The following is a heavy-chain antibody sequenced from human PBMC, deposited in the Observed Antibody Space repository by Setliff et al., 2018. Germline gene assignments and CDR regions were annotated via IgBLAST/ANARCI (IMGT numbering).Heavy chain of an antibody. D-gene: IGHD6-13*01. CDR3: ARAGLAAAGRKGVFDH. J-gene: IGHJ4*02. CDR2: ISPHSGRA. V-gene: IGHV1-18*01. CDR1: GYTFSDYG. Sequence: ASVKVSCKASGYTFSDYGVSWVRQAPGQGLEWMGWISPHSGRAFYAPQFQDRVIMTTDTSTNTAYMELNSLTSNDTAVYYCARAGLAAAGRKGVFDHWGQGTLVTVSS.